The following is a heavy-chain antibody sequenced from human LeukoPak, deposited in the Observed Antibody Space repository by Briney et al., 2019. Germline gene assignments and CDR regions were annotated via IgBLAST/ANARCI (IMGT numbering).Heavy chain of an antibody. CDR2: ISASGGNT. Sequence: GGSLRLSCAASGFTFSSYSLSWVRQAPGKGLEWVSSISASGGNTYYADSVKGRFTISRDNSKNTLYLQLNSLRAEDTAVYYCAKWASYYSTYSFDYWGQGTLVTVSS. D-gene: IGHD3-10*01. CDR3: AKWASYYSTYSFDY. V-gene: IGHV3-23*01. CDR1: GFTFSSYS. J-gene: IGHJ4*02.